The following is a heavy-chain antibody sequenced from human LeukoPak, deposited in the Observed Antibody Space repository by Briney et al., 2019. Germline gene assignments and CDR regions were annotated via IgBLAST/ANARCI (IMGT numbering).Heavy chain of an antibody. V-gene: IGHV4-59*08. CDR2: IHNTGAST. Sequence: SETLSLTCTVSGASISSYYWSWIRQPPGKGLEWIGYIHNTGASTNYNPSLKSRVTISGDTSKNQFSLKLTSVTAADTAVYYCARLVYSSGSSVTATLGYWGQGTLVTVSS. CDR3: ARLVYSSGSSVTATLGY. J-gene: IGHJ4*02. D-gene: IGHD6-19*01. CDR1: GASISSYY.